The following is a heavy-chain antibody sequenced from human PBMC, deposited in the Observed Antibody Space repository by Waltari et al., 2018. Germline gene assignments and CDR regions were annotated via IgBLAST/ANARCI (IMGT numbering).Heavy chain of an antibody. V-gene: IGHV4-34*01. CDR2: INHSGST. J-gene: IGHJ5*02. D-gene: IGHD2-21*02. CDR3: ARGPRGGGNYPPFAGRNWFDP. Sequence: QVQLQQWGAGLLKPSETLSLTCAVYGGSFSGYYWSWIRQPPGPGLEWIGEINHSGSTNYNPSLKSRVTISVDTSKNQFSLKLSSVTAADTAVYYCARGPRGGGNYPPFAGRNWFDPWGQGTLVTVSS. CDR1: GGSFSGYY.